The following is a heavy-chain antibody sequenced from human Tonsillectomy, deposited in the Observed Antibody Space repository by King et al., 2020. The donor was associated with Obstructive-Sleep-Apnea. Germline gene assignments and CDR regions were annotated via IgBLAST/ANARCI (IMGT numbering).Heavy chain of an antibody. Sequence: QLQESGPGLVKPSETLSLTCTVSGGSISSSSYYWGWIRQPPGKGLEWIGSIYYSGSTFYNPSLKSRVTISVDTSKNQFSLKLSSVTAADTAGYYCARDRTGYNRYFDYWGQGTLVTVSS. D-gene: IGHD5-24*01. V-gene: IGHV4-39*07. CDR2: IYYSGST. J-gene: IGHJ4*02. CDR1: GGSISSSSYY. CDR3: ARDRTGYNRYFDY.